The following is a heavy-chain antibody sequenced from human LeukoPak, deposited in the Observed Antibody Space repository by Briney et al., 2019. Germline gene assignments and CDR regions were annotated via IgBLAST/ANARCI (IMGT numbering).Heavy chain of an antibody. D-gene: IGHD2-15*01. CDR3: AKDLSGVSFDAFDI. J-gene: IGHJ3*02. V-gene: IGHV3-9*01. CDR1: GFTFDDYA. CDR2: ISWNSGSI. Sequence: GGSLRLSCAASGFTFDDYAMHWVRQAPGKGLEWDSGISWNSGSIGYADSVKGRFTISRDNAKNSLYLQMNSLRAEDTALYYCAKDLSGVSFDAFDIWGQGTMVAVSS.